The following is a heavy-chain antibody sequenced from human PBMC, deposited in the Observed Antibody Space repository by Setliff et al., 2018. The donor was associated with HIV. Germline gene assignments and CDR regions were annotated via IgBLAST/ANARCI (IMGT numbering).Heavy chain of an antibody. CDR1: GYSISSSYW. D-gene: IGHD4-17*01. Sequence: SETLSLTCAVSGYSISSSYWWGWIRQPPGKGLEWIGSIYFTGSSDDNPSLKSRVTLSVDTSKHQFSLKLSSVTAADTAVYYCARVQMAYATFDVWGQGTMVT. CDR3: ARVQMAYATFDV. V-gene: IGHV4-28*03. CDR2: IYFTGSS. J-gene: IGHJ3*01.